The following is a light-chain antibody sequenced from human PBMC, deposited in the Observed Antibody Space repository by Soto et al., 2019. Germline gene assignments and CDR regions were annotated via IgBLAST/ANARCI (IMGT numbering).Light chain of an antibody. CDR2: RDS. V-gene: IGLV3-9*01. CDR3: QVSDSRTGV. J-gene: IGLJ2*01. Sequence: SYELTQPLSVSVALGQTARITCGGNNIGSKNVHWYQQKPGQAPVLVIYRDSNRPSGIPERFSGSNSVNTATLTISRARAGDEADYYCQVSDSRTGVFGGGTKLTDL. CDR1: NIGSKN.